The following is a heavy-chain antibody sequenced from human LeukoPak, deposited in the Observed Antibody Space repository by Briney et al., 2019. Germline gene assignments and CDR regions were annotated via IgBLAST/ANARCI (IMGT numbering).Heavy chain of an antibody. CDR2: ISYDGSNK. D-gene: IGHD3-10*01. V-gene: IGHV3-30*18. Sequence: PGRSLRLSCAASGFTFSSYDMHWVRQAPGKGLEWVAVISYDGSNKYYADSVKGRFTISRDNSKNTLYLQMNSLRAEDTAVYYCAKDLSVVRDPIGAFDIWGQGTMVTVSS. J-gene: IGHJ3*02. CDR1: GFTFSSYD. CDR3: AKDLSVVRDPIGAFDI.